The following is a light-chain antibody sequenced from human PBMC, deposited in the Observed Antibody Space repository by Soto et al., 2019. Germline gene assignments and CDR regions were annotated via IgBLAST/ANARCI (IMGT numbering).Light chain of an antibody. CDR3: AVWDDSLNAYV. V-gene: IGLV1-44*01. CDR1: SSNIGINT. Sequence: QSVLTQPPSASGTPGQRVTISCSGSSSNIGINTVKWYQQLPGTAPKLLIYSDDQRPSGVPDRVSGSRSGTSASLAISGLQSEDEADYYCAVWDDSLNAYVFGIGTRSPS. J-gene: IGLJ1*01. CDR2: SDD.